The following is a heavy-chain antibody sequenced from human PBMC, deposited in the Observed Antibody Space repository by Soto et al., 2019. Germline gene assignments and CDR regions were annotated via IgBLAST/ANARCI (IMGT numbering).Heavy chain of an antibody. Sequence: QVQPEQWGAGLLKPSETLSLTCAVYGGSFSGYYWTWIRQAHGKGLEWIGEINHCGGTNYNSSLKSRVTISVDTSKNQLSLILSSVTAADTAVYYCARDRQYYQFWSGCQNEGPCAMDVWGQGTTVTVSS. V-gene: IGHV4-34*02. CDR3: ARDRQYYQFWSGCQNEGPCAMDV. D-gene: IGHD3-3*02. J-gene: IGHJ6*02. CDR1: GGSFSGYY. CDR2: INHCGGT.